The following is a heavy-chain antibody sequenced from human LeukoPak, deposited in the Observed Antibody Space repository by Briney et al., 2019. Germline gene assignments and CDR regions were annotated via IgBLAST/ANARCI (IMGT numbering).Heavy chain of an antibody. CDR2: IYHSGST. Sequence: SETLSLTCAVSGYSISSGYYWGWIRQPPGKGLEWIGSIYHSGSTYYNPSLKSRVTISVDTSKNQFSLKLSSVTAADTAVYYCARALVPAARFDYWGQGTLVTVSS. CDR3: ARALVPAARFDY. V-gene: IGHV4-38-2*01. CDR1: GYSISSGYY. D-gene: IGHD2-2*01. J-gene: IGHJ4*02.